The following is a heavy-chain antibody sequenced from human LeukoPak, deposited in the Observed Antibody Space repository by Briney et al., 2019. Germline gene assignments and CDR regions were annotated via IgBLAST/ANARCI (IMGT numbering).Heavy chain of an antibody. J-gene: IGHJ4*02. D-gene: IGHD1-1*01. CDR2: IYYRGNT. CDR1: GHSLSIHY. V-gene: IGHV4-59*11. CDR3: ARAGNNWSFDY. Sequence: KLSEPLSLPCTLSGHSLSIHYWSWLRQPPGKGLQWIGYIYYRGNTNYNPSFKSRVTMAVDTSKNQFSLKVSSVTAADTAVYYCARAGNNWSFDYWGQGTLVTVSS.